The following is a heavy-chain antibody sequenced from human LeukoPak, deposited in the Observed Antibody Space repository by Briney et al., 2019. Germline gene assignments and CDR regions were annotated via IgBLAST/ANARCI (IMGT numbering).Heavy chain of an antibody. J-gene: IGHJ4*02. CDR2: ISSSSSYI. CDR1: GFTFRSYS. CDR3: ARAGAVADYFDY. Sequence: GGSLRLSCAASGFTFRSYSMNWVRQAPGKGLEWVSSISSSSSYIYYADSVKGRFTISRDNAKNSLYLQMSSLRAEDTAVYYCARAGAVADYFDYWGQGTLVTVSS. V-gene: IGHV3-21*01. D-gene: IGHD6-19*01.